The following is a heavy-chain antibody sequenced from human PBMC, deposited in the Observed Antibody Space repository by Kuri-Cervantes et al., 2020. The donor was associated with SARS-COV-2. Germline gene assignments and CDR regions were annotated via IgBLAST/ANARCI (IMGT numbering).Heavy chain of an antibody. V-gene: IGHV4-30-2*01. D-gene: IGHD1-26*01. Sequence: SETLSLTCTVSGGSISSGDYSWSWIRQPPGKALQWIGYIYQGGHTYYSPSLMSRATISVDKSNNQFSLELTSVTAADTAVYYCARGKGGDNDWFDPWGQETLVTVSS. CDR3: ARGKGGDNDWFDP. CDR2: IYQGGHT. J-gene: IGHJ5*02. CDR1: GGSISSGDYS.